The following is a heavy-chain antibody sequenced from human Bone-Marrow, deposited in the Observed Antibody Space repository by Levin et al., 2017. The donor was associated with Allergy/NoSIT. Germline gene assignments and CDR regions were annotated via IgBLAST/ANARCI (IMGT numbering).Heavy chain of an antibody. CDR3: AKVRRSIRVSDPFDY. CDR2: ISYDGSNK. Sequence: GGSLRLSFAASGFTFSSYGMHWVRQAPGKGLEWVAVISYDGSNKYYADSVKGRFTISRDNSKNTLYLQMNSLRAEDTAVYYCAKVRRSIRVSDPFDYWGQGTLVTVSS. J-gene: IGHJ4*02. CDR1: GFTFSSYG. V-gene: IGHV3-30*18. D-gene: IGHD3-10*01.